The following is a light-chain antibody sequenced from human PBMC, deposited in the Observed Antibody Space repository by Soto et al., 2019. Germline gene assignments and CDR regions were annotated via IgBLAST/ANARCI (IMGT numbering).Light chain of an antibody. V-gene: IGLV2-14*01. CDR1: SSDVGGYNY. J-gene: IGLJ3*02. CDR2: DVS. CDR3: SSYTSSGTRV. Sequence: QSALTQPASVPGSPGQSITISCTGTSSDVGGYNYVSWYQQHPGKAPKLIIYDVSNRPSGVSNRFSGSKSGNTASLTISGLQAEDEADYYCSSYTSSGTRVSGGGTKLTVL.